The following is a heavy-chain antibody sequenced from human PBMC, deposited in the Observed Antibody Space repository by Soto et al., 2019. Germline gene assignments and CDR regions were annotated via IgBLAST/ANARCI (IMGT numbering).Heavy chain of an antibody. D-gene: IGHD5-12*01. J-gene: IGHJ4*02. Sequence: PGGSLRLSCAASGFTFSSYSMNWVRQAPGKGLEWVSYISSSSSTIYYADSVKGRFTISRDNAKNSLYLQMNSLRAEDTAVYYCARAGVATISYFDYWGQGTLVTVSS. CDR1: GFTFSSYS. V-gene: IGHV3-48*01. CDR2: ISSSSSTI. CDR3: ARAGVATISYFDY.